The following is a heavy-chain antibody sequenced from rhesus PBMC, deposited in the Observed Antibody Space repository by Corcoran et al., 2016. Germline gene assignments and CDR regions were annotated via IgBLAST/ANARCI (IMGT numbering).Heavy chain of an antibody. V-gene: IGHV4S10*01. Sequence: QVQLQESGPGVVKPSETLSLTCAVSGGSISDSYRWSWIRQPPGKGLEWIGYIYGSRTSTNYNPSLKGRVTSSKYTSKNQFSLKLSSVTAADTAVYDCARRGTGGGLEQRLYFDYWGQGVLVTVSS. D-gene: IGHD1-20*01. CDR3: ARRGTGGGLEQRLYFDY. J-gene: IGHJ4*01. CDR1: GGSISDSYR. CDR2: IYGSRTST.